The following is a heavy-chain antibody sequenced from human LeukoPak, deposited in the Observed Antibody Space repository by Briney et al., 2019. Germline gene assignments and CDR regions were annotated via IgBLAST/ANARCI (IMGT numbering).Heavy chain of an antibody. CDR3: ARGPRNWGMDY. D-gene: IGHD7-27*01. Sequence: ASVKVSCKASGYTFTSYGINWVRQATGQGLEWMGWMNPNTGNTGYAQKFQGRVSLTRNTSISTAYMELSSLRSEDTAVYYCARGPRNWGMDYWGQGTLVTVSS. CDR1: GYTFTSYG. J-gene: IGHJ4*02. CDR2: MNPNTGNT. V-gene: IGHV1-8*02.